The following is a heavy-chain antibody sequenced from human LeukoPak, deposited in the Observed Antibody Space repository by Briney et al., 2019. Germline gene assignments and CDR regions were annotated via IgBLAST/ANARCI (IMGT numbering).Heavy chain of an antibody. Sequence: PGGSLRLSCASSGFTFSSYSMNWVRQAPGKGLEWVSSISSSSSYIYYADSVKGRFTISRDNAKNSLYLQMNSLRAEDTAVYYCARDLTSSGSHNAFDIWGQGTMVTVSS. D-gene: IGHD1-26*01. CDR1: GFTFSSYS. V-gene: IGHV3-21*01. J-gene: IGHJ3*02. CDR3: ARDLTSSGSHNAFDI. CDR2: ISSSSSYI.